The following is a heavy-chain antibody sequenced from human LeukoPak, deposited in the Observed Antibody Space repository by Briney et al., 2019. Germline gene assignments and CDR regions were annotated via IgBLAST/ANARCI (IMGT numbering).Heavy chain of an antibody. V-gene: IGHV3-30-3*01. CDR3: AREIVVTTSWTDAFDI. D-gene: IGHD2-2*01. CDR2: ISFDGSNK. J-gene: IGHJ3*02. CDR1: GITFSTYA. Sequence: GGSLRLSCAASGITFSTYAMHWVRQAPGKGLEWVAVISFDGSNKYYADSVKGRFTISRDNSKNTLYLQMNSLRAEDTAEYHCAREIVVTTSWTDAFDIWGQGTMVTVSS.